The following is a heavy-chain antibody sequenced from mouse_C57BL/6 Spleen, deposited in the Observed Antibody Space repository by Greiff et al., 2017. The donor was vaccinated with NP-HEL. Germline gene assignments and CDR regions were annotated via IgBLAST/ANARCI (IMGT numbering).Heavy chain of an antibody. D-gene: IGHD2-3*01. Sequence: EVQGVESGGGLVKPGGSLKLSCAASGFTFSDYGMHWVRQAPEKGLEWVAYISSGSSTIYYADTVKGRFTISRDNAKNTLFLQMTSLRSEDTAMYYCARWLLQGYFDVWGTGTTVTVSS. CDR2: ISSGSSTI. V-gene: IGHV5-17*01. CDR3: ARWLLQGYFDV. CDR1: GFTFSDYG. J-gene: IGHJ1*03.